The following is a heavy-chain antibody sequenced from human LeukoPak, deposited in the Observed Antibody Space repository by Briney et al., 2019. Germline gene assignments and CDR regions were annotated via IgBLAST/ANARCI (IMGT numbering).Heavy chain of an antibody. J-gene: IGHJ4*02. Sequence: PGGSLRLSCAASRFSFSNYAMTWVRQAPGKGLEWVSAISHSGSSTYYADSAKGRFTISRDNSKNTLYLQMNSLRAEDTAVYYCASSAYYDILTGYMRAFDYWGQGTLVTVSS. V-gene: IGHV3-23*01. CDR3: ASSAYYDILTGYMRAFDY. D-gene: IGHD3-9*01. CDR1: RFSFSNYA. CDR2: ISHSGSST.